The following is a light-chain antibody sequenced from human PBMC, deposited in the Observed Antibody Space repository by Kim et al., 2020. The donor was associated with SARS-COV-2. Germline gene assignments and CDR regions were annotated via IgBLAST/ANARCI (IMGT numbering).Light chain of an antibody. J-gene: IGLJ2*01. CDR2: ANN. V-gene: IGLV1-40*01. CDR1: SSNIGAGYD. Sequence: QRVTISCTGSSSNIGAGYDVHWYQQFTGTAPKLLIYANNKRPSGVPDRFSGSKSGTSASLAITGLQTEDEADYYCQSYDSSLRGSVFGGGTQLTVL. CDR3: QSYDSSLRGSV.